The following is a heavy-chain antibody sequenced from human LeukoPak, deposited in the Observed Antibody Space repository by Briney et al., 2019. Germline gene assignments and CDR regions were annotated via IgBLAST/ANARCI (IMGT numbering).Heavy chain of an antibody. Sequence: PGGSLRLSCAASGFTFSSYAMHWVRQAPGKGLEYVPAISSNGGSTYYANSVKGRFTISRDNSKNTLYLQMGSLRAEDMAVYYCARSIAARLYWFDPWGQGTLVTVSS. CDR3: ARSIAARLYWFDP. CDR1: GFTFSSYA. CDR2: ISSNGGST. D-gene: IGHD6-6*01. J-gene: IGHJ5*02. V-gene: IGHV3-64*01.